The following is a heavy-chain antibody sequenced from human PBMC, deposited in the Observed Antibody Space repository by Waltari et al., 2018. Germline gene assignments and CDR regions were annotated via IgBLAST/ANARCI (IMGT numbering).Heavy chain of an antibody. Sequence: EVQLVESGGGLVQPGRSLRLSCAASGFTFDDYAMHWVRQAPGKGLEWVSGISWHSGSIVYADAVKCRFTISRDNAKNSLYLQMNSLRAEDTALYDCAKDRVAAAGTLDYWGQGTLVTVSS. CDR2: ISWHSGSI. V-gene: IGHV3-9*01. CDR3: AKDRVAAAGTLDY. J-gene: IGHJ4*02. D-gene: IGHD6-13*01. CDR1: GFTFDDYA.